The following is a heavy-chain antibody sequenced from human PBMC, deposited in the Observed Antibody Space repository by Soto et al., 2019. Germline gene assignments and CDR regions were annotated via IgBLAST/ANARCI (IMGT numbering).Heavy chain of an antibody. Sequence: ASVKVSCKASGYTFTSYGISCVRQAPGQGLEWMGWISAYNGNTNYAQKLQGRVTMTTDTSTSTAYMELRSLRSDDTAVYYCARDSRVTMIVVGYFDYWGQGTLVTVSS. J-gene: IGHJ4*02. CDR3: ARDSRVTMIVVGYFDY. CDR2: ISAYNGNT. V-gene: IGHV1-18*01. CDR1: GYTFTSYG. D-gene: IGHD3-22*01.